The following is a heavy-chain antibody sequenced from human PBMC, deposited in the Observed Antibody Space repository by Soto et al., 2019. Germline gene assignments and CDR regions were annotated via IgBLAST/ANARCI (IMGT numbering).Heavy chain of an antibody. CDR3: ARALVLKDNSLPHYYYYYYMDV. CDR2: ISSSSSTI. Sequence: PWGSLRLSCAASGFTFSSYSMNWVRQAPGKGLEWVSYISSSSSTIYYADSVKGRFTISRDNAKNSLYLQMNSLRAEDTAVYYCARALVLKDNSLPHYYYYYYMDVWGKGTMVTVSS. CDR1: GFTFSSYS. V-gene: IGHV3-48*01. J-gene: IGHJ6*03. D-gene: IGHD1-20*01.